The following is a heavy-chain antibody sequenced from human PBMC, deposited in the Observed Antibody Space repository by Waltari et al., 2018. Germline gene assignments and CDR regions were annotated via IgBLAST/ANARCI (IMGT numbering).Heavy chain of an antibody. J-gene: IGHJ3*02. V-gene: IGHV4-59*01. Sequence: QVQLQESGPGLVKPSETLSLTCTVSGGSISSYYWSWIRQPPGKGLEWLGYLYYSGSTNHNPSLKSRVTISVDTSKNQFSLKLSSVTAADPAVYFCARVVYSYEAFYIRGQGTIVTVSS. CDR2: LYYSGST. CDR3: ARVVYSYEAFYI. CDR1: GGSISSYY. D-gene: IGHD5-18*01.